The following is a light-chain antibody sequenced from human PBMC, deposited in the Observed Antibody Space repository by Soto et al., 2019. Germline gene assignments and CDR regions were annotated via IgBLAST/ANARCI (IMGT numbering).Light chain of an antibody. J-gene: IGKJ5*01. V-gene: IGKV3-11*01. CDR3: QQRSNWPPSIT. CDR2: DAS. Sequence: IVLTQSPGTPSLSSGERATLSCRASQSVSSYLAWYQQKPGQAPRLLIYDASNRATGIPARFSGSVSVTDFTRTISGLEPEQFAGYYCQQRSNWPPSITFGQGTRLENK. CDR1: QSVSSY.